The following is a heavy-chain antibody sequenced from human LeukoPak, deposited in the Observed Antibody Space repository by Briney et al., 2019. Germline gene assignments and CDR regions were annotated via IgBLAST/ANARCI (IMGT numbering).Heavy chain of an antibody. Sequence: GGSLRLSCAASGFTFSSYSMNWVRQAPGKGLEWVSSISSSSSYIYYADSVKGRFTISRDNAKNSLYLQMNSLRAEDTAVYYCARDSILKGRGSSTDYWGQGTLVTVSS. D-gene: IGHD1-26*01. CDR2: ISSSSSYI. CDR3: ARDSILKGRGSSTDY. CDR1: GFTFSSYS. V-gene: IGHV3-21*01. J-gene: IGHJ4*02.